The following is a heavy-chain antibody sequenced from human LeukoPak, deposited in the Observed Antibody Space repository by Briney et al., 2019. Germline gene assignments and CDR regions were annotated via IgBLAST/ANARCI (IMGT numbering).Heavy chain of an antibody. CDR1: GYTFTSYD. CDR2: MNPNSGNT. V-gene: IGHV1-8*01. CDR3: ARVAAGYCSSTSCYLRLWDYYYYGMDV. Sequence: ASVKVSCKASGYTFTSYDINWVRQATGQGLEWMGWMNPNSGNTGYAQKFQGRVTMTRNTSISTAYMELSSLRSEDTAVYYCARVAAGYCSSTSCYLRLWDYYYYGMDVWGQGTTVTVSS. D-gene: IGHD2-2*03. J-gene: IGHJ6*02.